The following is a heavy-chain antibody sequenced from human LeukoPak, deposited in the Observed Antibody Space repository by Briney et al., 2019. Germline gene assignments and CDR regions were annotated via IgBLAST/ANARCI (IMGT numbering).Heavy chain of an antibody. Sequence: PGGSLRLSCAASGFTFSSYGMHWVRQAPGKGLEWVAVISYDGSNKYYADSVKGRFTISRDNSKNTLYLQMNSLRAEDTAVYYCAKGRIAARNIDYWGQGTLVTVSS. CDR2: ISYDGSNK. J-gene: IGHJ4*02. V-gene: IGHV3-30*18. D-gene: IGHD6-6*01. CDR3: AKGRIAARNIDY. CDR1: GFTFSSYG.